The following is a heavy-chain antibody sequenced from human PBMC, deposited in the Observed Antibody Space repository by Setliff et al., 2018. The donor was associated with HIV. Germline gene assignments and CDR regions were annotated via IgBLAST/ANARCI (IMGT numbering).Heavy chain of an antibody. CDR2: LSSRGLHT. CDR1: GRNFTLYS. CDR3: ARDNLYYNTWNASPVYGLDV. J-gene: IGHJ6*02. D-gene: IGHD3-3*01. V-gene: IGHV3-21*06. Sequence: GLLPPGGPLRLSCVASGRNFTLYSMNWVRQAPGKGLEWVSSLSSRGLHTYYADSVKGRFTVSRDNAKNSLFLQMNSLRAEDTAVYYCARDNLYYNTWNASPVYGLDVWGQGTTVTVSS.